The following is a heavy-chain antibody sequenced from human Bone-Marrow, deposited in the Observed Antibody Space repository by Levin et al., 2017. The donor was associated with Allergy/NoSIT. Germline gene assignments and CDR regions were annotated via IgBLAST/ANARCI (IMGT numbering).Heavy chain of an antibody. CDR1: GGSIGSSSYY. CDR3: ARRFAASSNWDFDY. V-gene: IGHV4-39*01. CDR2: IYYTGGA. D-gene: IGHD4-11*01. Sequence: SETLSLTCTVSGGSIGSSSYYWGWIRQPPGKGLEWVGSIYYTGGAYYNPSLKSRLTISVDTSKNQFSVKLTSVTAGDTAVYYCARRFAASSNWDFDYWGRGSLVTVSS. J-gene: IGHJ4*02.